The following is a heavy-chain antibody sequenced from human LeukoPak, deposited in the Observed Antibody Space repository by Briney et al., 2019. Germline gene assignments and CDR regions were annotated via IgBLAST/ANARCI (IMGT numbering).Heavy chain of an antibody. J-gene: IGHJ5*02. D-gene: IGHD5-18*01. CDR2: MNPNSGNT. CDR1: GYTFTSYD. V-gene: IGHV1-8*01. Sequence: ASVKVSCKASGYTFTSYDIYWVRQASGQGLEWMGWMNPNSGNTGYAQKFQGRVTMTRNTSISTAYMELSSLRSEDTAVYYCARGSQGYSYGFWGFDPWGQGTLVTVSS. CDR3: ARGSQGYSYGFWGFDP.